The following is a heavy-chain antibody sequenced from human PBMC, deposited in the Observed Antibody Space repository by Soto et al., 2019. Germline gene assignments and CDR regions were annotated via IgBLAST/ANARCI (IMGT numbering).Heavy chain of an antibody. CDR1: GYTFTSYD. D-gene: IGHD6-13*01. J-gene: IGHJ6*02. CDR2: MNPNSGNT. Sequence: GASVKVSCKASGYTFTSYDINWARQATGQGLEWMGWMNPNSGNTGYAQKFQGRVTMTRNTSISTAYMELSSLRSEDTAVYYCARVPTRIAAAGMDVWGQGTTVTVSS. V-gene: IGHV1-8*01. CDR3: ARVPTRIAAAGMDV.